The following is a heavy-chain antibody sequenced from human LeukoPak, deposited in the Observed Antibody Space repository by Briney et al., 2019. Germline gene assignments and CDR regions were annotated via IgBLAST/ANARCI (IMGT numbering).Heavy chain of an antibody. Sequence: RASVTVSFKASGYTFTNFGISWVRQAPGQGLEWMGWISAYNGDTNYAQKVQGRVTMTTDSSTSTAYMELRSLRSDDTAMYYCARDVHCSSTSCFVGLDNWGQGTLVTVSS. CDR3: ARDVHCSSTSCFVGLDN. V-gene: IGHV1-18*01. CDR2: ISAYNGDT. J-gene: IGHJ4*02. CDR1: GYTFTNFG. D-gene: IGHD2-2*01.